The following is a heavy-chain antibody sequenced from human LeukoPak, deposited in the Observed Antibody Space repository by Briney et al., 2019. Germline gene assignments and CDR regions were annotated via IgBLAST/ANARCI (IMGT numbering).Heavy chain of an antibody. CDR2: IIPILGIA. CDR3: ARVPPLEYSSSSGEYYYYGMDV. CDR1: GGTFSSYA. Sequence: SVKVSCKASGGTFSSYAISWVRQAPGQGLKWMGRIIPILGIANYAQKFQGRVTITADKSTSTAYMELSSLRSEDTAVYYCARVPPLEYSSSSGEYYYYGMDVWGQGTTVTVSS. V-gene: IGHV1-69*04. D-gene: IGHD6-6*01. J-gene: IGHJ6*02.